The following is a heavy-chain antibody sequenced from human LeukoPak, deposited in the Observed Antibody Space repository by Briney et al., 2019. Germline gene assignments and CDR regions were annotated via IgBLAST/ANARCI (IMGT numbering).Heavy chain of an antibody. V-gene: IGHV1-2*02. Sequence: ASVKVSCKASGYTFTSYAMNCVRQAPGQGREWMGWINPNSGGTNYAQKFQGRVTTTRDTSISTAYMELSRLRSDDTAVYYCARDSDEGYSSSWGQGTLVTVSS. J-gene: IGHJ4*02. CDR1: GYTFTSYA. CDR2: INPNSGGT. D-gene: IGHD6-13*01. CDR3: ARDSDEGYSSS.